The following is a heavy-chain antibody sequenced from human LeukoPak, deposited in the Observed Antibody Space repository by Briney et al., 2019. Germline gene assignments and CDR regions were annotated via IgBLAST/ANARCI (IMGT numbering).Heavy chain of an antibody. J-gene: IGHJ6*03. V-gene: IGHV4-59*13. Sequence: SETLSLTCTVSGGSISSYHWSWIRQPPGKGLEWIGYIYYSGSTNYNPSLKSRVTISVDTSKNQFSLKLSSVTAADTAVYYCARETSQKGAHYMDVWGKGTTVTISS. CDR2: IYYSGST. CDR1: GGSISSYH. D-gene: IGHD3-16*01. CDR3: ARETSQKGAHYMDV.